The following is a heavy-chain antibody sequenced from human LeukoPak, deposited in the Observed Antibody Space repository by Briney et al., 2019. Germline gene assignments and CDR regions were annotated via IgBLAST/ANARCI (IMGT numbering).Heavy chain of an antibody. D-gene: IGHD3-3*01. Sequence: SETLSLTCTVSGGSISSSSYYWGWIRQPPGKGLEWIGSIYYSGSTYYNPSLKSRVTISVDTSKNQISLKLSSVTAADTAVYYCARQVYDFWSGPGKGAFDIWGQGTMVTVSS. CDR3: ARQVYDFWSGPGKGAFDI. J-gene: IGHJ3*02. CDR1: GGSISSSSYY. V-gene: IGHV4-39*01. CDR2: IYYSGST.